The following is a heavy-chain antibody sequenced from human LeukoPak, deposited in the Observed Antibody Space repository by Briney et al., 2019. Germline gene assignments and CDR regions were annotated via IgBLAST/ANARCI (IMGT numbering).Heavy chain of an antibody. J-gene: IGHJ4*02. Sequence: PGGSLRLSCAASGFTFSSYAMHWVRQAPGKGLEWVAVISYDGSNKYYADSVKGRFTISRDNSKNTLYLQMNSLRAEDTAVYYCARALPSDWLGGGDCWGQGTLVTVSS. CDR1: GFTFSSYA. CDR2: ISYDGSNK. V-gene: IGHV3-30-3*01. CDR3: ARALPSDWLGGGDC. D-gene: IGHD6-19*01.